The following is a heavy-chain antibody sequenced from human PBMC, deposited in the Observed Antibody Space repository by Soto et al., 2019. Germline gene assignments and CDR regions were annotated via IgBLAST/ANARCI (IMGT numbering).Heavy chain of an antibody. Sequence: SETLSLTCTVSGGSISSGGYYWSWIRQHPGKGLEWIGYIYYSGSTYYNPSLESRITISVDTSKNQFSLNLSSVTAADTAVYFCARYSREFSSSGGLYVRGQGTTVTVSS. CDR2: IYYSGST. D-gene: IGHD3-10*01. CDR3: ARYSREFSSSGGLYV. CDR1: GGSISSGGYY. V-gene: IGHV4-31*03. J-gene: IGHJ6*02.